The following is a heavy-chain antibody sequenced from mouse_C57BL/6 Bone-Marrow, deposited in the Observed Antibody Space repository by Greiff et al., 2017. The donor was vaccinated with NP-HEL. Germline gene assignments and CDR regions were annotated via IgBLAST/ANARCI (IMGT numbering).Heavy chain of an antibody. D-gene: IGHD1-1*01. Sequence: EVQLQESVAELVRPGASVKLSCTASGFNIKNTYMHWVKQRPEQGLEWIGRIDPANGNTKYAPKFQGKATITADTSSNTAYLQLSSLTSEDTAIYYCAFIYYYGSSYNAMDYWGQGTSVTVSS. J-gene: IGHJ4*01. V-gene: IGHV14-3*01. CDR2: IDPANGNT. CDR1: GFNIKNTY. CDR3: AFIYYYGSSYNAMDY.